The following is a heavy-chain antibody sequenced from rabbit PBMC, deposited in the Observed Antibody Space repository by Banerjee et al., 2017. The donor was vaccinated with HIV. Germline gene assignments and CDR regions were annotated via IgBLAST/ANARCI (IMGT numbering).Heavy chain of an antibody. Sequence: QEQLEESGGDLVKPEGSLTLTCTASGFSFSSGYYMCWVRQAPGKGLEWIGCIGLGSGSTSYAGWAKGRFTISKTSSTTVTLQMTSLTAADTATYFCARAPYAGSAGYGYVFFSLWGPGTLVTVS. J-gene: IGHJ4*01. CDR2: IGLGSGST. D-gene: IGHD4-2*01. V-gene: IGHV1S45*01. CDR3: ARAPYAGSAGYGYVFFSL. CDR1: GFSFSSGYY.